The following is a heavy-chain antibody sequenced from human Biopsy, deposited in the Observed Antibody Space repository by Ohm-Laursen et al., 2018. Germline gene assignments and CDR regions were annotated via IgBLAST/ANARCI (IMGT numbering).Heavy chain of an antibody. V-gene: IGHV1-2*02. CDR3: ARERDP. CDR1: GYTFTDYY. J-gene: IGHJ5*02. CDR2: IDTINGGA. Sequence: ASVKVSCKASGYTFTDYYGHWVRQAPGHGLEWMGWIDTINGGARYAQKFQGRVTMTRDTSISTAYMELSRLPSDDTAVYYCARERDPWGQGTLVTVSS.